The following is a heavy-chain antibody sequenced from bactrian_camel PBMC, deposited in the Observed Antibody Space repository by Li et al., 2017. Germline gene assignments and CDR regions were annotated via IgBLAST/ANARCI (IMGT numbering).Heavy chain of an antibody. D-gene: IGHD3*01. V-gene: IGHV3S53*01. Sequence: HVQLVESGGGSVQSGGSLTLSCAAPAYIFSIYCMGWFRQAPGKEREGVAAIDTDGSANYADSVKGRFTISKDNAKNTLTLDMNNLKPEDTAMYYCAADFLSYGLKPAYRNWGQGTQVTVS. CDR1: AYIFSIYC. CDR2: IDTDGSA. CDR3: AADFLSYGLKPAYRN. J-gene: IGHJ4*01.